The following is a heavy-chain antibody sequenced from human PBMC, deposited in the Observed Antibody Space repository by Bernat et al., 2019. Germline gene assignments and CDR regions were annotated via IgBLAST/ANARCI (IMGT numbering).Heavy chain of an antibody. J-gene: IGHJ5*02. CDR1: GFTFSNAW. V-gene: IGHV3-15*01. CDR3: TTVIVVVAALSFAP. D-gene: IGHD2-15*01. CDR2: IKSKTDGGTT. Sequence: EVQLVESGGGLGKPGGSLRLSCAASGFTFSNAWMSWVRQAPGKGLEWVGRIKSKTDGGTTDYAAPVKGRFTISRDDSKNTLYLQMNSLKTEDTAVYYCTTVIVVVAALSFAPWGQGTLVTVSS.